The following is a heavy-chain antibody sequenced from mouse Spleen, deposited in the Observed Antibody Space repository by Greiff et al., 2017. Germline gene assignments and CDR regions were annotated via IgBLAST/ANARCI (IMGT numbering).Heavy chain of an antibody. D-gene: IGHD2-4*01. CDR2: ISSGGGNT. V-gene: IGHV5-9*04. J-gene: IGHJ4*01. Sequence: EVKLMESGGGLVKPGGSLKLSCAASGFTFSSYAMSWVRQTPEKRLEWVATISSGGGNTYYPDSVKGRFTISRDNAKNTLYLQMSSLKSEDTAMYYCARHKITTNYAMDYWGQGTSVTVSS. CDR3: ARHKITTNYAMDY. CDR1: GFTFSSYA.